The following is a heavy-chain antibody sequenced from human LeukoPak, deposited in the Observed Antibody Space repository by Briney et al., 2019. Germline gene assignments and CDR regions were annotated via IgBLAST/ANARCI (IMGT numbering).Heavy chain of an antibody. CDR2: INHSGST. V-gene: IGHV4-34*01. CDR1: GESFNNYY. CDR3: ARQRGSGSYYRKGPFDY. Sequence: PSETLSLTCAVYGESFNNYYWSWIRQPPGKGLEWIGEINHSGSTNYIPSLKSRVTISVDTSKNQFSLKLSSVTAADTAVYYCARQRGSGSYYRKGPFDYWGQGTLVTVSS. D-gene: IGHD3-10*01. J-gene: IGHJ4*02.